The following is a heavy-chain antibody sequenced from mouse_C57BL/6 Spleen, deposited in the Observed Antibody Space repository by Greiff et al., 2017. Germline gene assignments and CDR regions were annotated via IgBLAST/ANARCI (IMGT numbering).Heavy chain of an antibody. J-gene: IGHJ2*01. CDR3: ARGPELGPFDY. Sequence: ESGPGLVKPSQSLSLTCSVTGYSITSGYYWNWIRQFPGNKLEWMGYISYDGSNNYNPSLKNRISITRDTSKNQCFLKLNSVTTEDTATYYCARGPELGPFDYWGQGTTLTVSS. CDR1: GYSITSGYY. CDR2: ISYDGSN. V-gene: IGHV3-6*01. D-gene: IGHD4-1*01.